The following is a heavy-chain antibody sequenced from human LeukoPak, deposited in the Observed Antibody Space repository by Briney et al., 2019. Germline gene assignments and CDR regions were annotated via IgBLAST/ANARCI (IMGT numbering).Heavy chain of an antibody. J-gene: IGHJ3*02. CDR2: IYSGGST. Sequence: GGSLRLSCAASGITVSSNYMSWVRQAPGKGLEWVSVIYSGGSTYYADSVKGRFTISRDNSKNTLYLQMNSLRAEDTAVYYCARSRIQLWLRASDDAFDIWGQGTMVTVSS. V-gene: IGHV3-53*01. CDR1: GITVSSNY. CDR3: ARSRIQLWLRASDDAFDI. D-gene: IGHD5-18*01.